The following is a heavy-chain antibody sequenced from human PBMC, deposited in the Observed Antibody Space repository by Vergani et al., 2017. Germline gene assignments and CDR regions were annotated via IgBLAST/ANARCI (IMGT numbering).Heavy chain of an antibody. Sequence: QVRLQESGPGLVKPSETLSLTCSVSGGSMSGYYWSWIRQPPGKELEWIGYMYHSGSTNYNPSLETRVTISGDTSKNPCTMKLNSVTAADTAVYYCGRVADFYGLGSRLLDLWGQGILVTVSS. D-gene: IGHD3-10*01. CDR3: GRVADFYGLGSRLLDL. CDR1: GGSMSGYY. J-gene: IGHJ5*02. V-gene: IGHV4-59*01. CDR2: MYHSGST.